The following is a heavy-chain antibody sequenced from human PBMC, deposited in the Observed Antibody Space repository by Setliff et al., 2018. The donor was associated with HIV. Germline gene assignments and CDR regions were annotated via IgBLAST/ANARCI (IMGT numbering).Heavy chain of an antibody. CDR3: SADVPEVSSPIDY. V-gene: IGHV3-15*01. CDR2: IKSKGDGGTT. CDR1: GFTFRNAW. Sequence: PGGSLKLSCGASGFTFRNAWMIWVRQAPGRGLECVGRIKSKGDGGTTDFVAPVKGRFTISRDDSKNTLYLQMDSLRTEDTAVYYCSADVPEVSSPIDYWGQGTPVTVSS. D-gene: IGHD2-8*01. J-gene: IGHJ4*02.